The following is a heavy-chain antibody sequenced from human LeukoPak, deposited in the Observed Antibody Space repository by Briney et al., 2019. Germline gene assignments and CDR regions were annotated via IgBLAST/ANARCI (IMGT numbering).Heavy chain of an antibody. D-gene: IGHD2-21*02. CDR3: VRSVTASTTGAI. Sequence: PSETLSLTCAVSGYSISSGYYWGWIRQPPRKGLEWIGSIYHSGSTYYNPSLKSRVTISVDTSKNQFSLKLSSVTAADTAVYYCVRSVTASTTGAIWGQGTMVTVSS. V-gene: IGHV4-38-2*01. J-gene: IGHJ3*02. CDR1: GYSISSGYY. CDR2: IYHSGST.